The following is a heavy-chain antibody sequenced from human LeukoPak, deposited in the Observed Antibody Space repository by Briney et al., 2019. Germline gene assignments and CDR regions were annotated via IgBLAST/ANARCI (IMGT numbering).Heavy chain of an antibody. CDR3: ARYCDYGEDRYFDY. D-gene: IGHD4-17*01. CDR1: GFTFSSYA. CDR2: ISSNGGST. J-gene: IGHJ4*02. V-gene: IGHV3-64*01. Sequence: GGSLRLSCAASGFTFSSYAMHWVRQAPGKGLEYVSAISSNGGSTYYANSVKGRFTISRDNSKNTLYLQMGSLRAEDMAVYYCARYCDYGEDRYFDYWGQGTLVTVSS.